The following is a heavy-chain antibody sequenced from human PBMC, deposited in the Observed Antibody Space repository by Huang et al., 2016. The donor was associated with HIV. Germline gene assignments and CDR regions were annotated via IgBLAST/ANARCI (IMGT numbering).Heavy chain of an antibody. D-gene: IGHD2-21*01. J-gene: IGHJ4*02. V-gene: IGHV3-11*04. Sequence: QVQLVESGGGLVQPGGSLRLACAASGLTFRDHYMGWIRQAPGKVLQWISYNTSSGGTMYHADAVRGRFTIYRDNTRKSLYLQMNSLRPEDTATYFCVRDYGDYDYWGQGILVSVSS. CDR1: GLTFRDHY. CDR3: VRDYGDYDY. CDR2: NTSSGGTM.